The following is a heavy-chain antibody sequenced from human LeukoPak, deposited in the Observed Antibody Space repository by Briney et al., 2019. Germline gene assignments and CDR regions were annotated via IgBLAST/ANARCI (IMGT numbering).Heavy chain of an antibody. CDR2: IKQDGSES. J-gene: IGHJ4*01. CDR3: ARLQYSFLYGSGSYGVDY. V-gene: IGHV3-7*01. Sequence: PGGSLRLSCAASGFTFSSYWMSWVRQAPGKGLEWVANIKQDGSESYYVDSVRGRFTISRDNAKNSLYLQMNSLRAEDTAVYYCARLQYSFLYGSGSYGVDYWGXGTLVTVSS. D-gene: IGHD3-10*01. CDR1: GFTFSSYW.